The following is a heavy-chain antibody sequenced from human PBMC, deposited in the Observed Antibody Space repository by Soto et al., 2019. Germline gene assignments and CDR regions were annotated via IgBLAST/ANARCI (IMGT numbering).Heavy chain of an antibody. CDR1: GYTFTSYA. J-gene: IGHJ4*02. CDR3: AREGWELGNYYFDY. D-gene: IGHD1-26*01. Sequence: ASVKVSCKASGYTFTSYAMHWVRQAPGQRLEWMGWINAGNGNTKYSQEFQGRVTITRDTAASTAFMELSSLRSEDTAVYYCAREGWELGNYYFDYWGQGTLVTVS. V-gene: IGHV1-3*01. CDR2: INAGNGNT.